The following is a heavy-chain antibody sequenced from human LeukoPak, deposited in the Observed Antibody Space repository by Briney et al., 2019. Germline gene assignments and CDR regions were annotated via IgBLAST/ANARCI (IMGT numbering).Heavy chain of an antibody. CDR3: AREGYDSSGYYYSFAFDI. CDR2: ISGSGGST. CDR1: GFTFSSYA. J-gene: IGHJ3*02. V-gene: IGHV3-23*01. D-gene: IGHD3-22*01. Sequence: SGGSLRLSCAASGFTFSSYAMSWVRQAPGKGLEWVSAISGSGGSTYYADSVKGRFTISRDNSKNTLYLQMSSLRAEDTAVYYCAREGYDSSGYYYSFAFDIWGQGTMVTVSS.